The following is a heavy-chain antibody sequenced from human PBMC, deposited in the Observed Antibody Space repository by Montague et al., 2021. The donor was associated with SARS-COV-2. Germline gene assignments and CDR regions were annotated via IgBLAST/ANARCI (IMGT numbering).Heavy chain of an antibody. CDR1: GFTFTSYA. J-gene: IGHJ3*02. D-gene: IGHD4-11*01. CDR3: ARGPTGWDPFDI. V-gene: IGHV3-33*01. CDR2: TWSDGSSK. Sequence: SLRLSCAASGFTFTSYAMNWVRQAPGKGLEWVAATWSDGSSKYYADSVKGRFTISRGNSKNTLYLQMNSLRAEDTAVYYCARGPTGWDPFDIWGQGTMVTVSS.